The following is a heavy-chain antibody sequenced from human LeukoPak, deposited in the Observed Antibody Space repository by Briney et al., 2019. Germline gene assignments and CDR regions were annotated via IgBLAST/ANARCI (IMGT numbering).Heavy chain of an antibody. CDR3: ARVKTIVVVTAIYPDY. Sequence: GASVKVSCKASGYTFTSYGISWVRQAPGQGLEWMGWISAYNGNTNYAQKLQGRVTMTTDTSTSTAYMELRSLRSDDTAVYYCARVKTIVVVTAIYPDYWGQGTLVTVSS. CDR1: GYTFTSYG. J-gene: IGHJ4*02. V-gene: IGHV1-18*01. D-gene: IGHD2-21*02. CDR2: ISAYNGNT.